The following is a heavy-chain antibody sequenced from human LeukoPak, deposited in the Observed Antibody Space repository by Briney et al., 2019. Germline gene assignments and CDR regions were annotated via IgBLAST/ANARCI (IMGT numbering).Heavy chain of an antibody. J-gene: IGHJ4*02. CDR2: IYYGGNT. D-gene: IGHD3-10*01. CDR3: ARGRWFGELLFHAFDY. CDR1: GGSINRNSNY. Sequence: PSETLSLTCTVSGGSINRNSNYWGWIRQPPGKGLEWIGSIYYGGNTDYNPSLKSRVTISVDTSKNQFSLKLSSVTAADTAVYYCARGRWFGELLFHAFDYWGQGTLVTVSS. V-gene: IGHV4-39*07.